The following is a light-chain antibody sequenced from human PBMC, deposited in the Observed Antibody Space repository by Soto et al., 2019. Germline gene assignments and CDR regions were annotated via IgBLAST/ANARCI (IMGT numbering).Light chain of an antibody. V-gene: IGKV3-11*01. J-gene: IGKJ1*01. CDR3: QQRINWSWT. Sequence: EIVLTQSPATLSLSPGERATLSCRASQSVNRYLAWYQQKPGQAPRLLIYDASNRATGIPARFSGSGSGTDFILTISSLEPEDFAVYYCQQRINWSWTFGHGTKVEIK. CDR2: DAS. CDR1: QSVNRY.